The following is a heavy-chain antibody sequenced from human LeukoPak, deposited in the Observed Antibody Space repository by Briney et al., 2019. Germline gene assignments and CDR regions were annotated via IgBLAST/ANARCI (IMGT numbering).Heavy chain of an antibody. CDR2: TSGSGGST. J-gene: IGHJ4*02. D-gene: IGHD2-15*01. Sequence: GGSLRLSCAASGFIFSSYGMTWVRQAPGKGLEWISGTSGSGGSTYYANSVKGRFTISRDNSKNTLYLEMNSLRAEDTAVYYCAKNGGSQCYSHLDYWGRGSLVTVSS. CDR3: AKNGGSQCYSHLDY. CDR1: GFIFSSYG. V-gene: IGHV3-23*01.